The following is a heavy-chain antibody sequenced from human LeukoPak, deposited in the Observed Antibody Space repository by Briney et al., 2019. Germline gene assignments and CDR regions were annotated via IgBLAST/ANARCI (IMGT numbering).Heavy chain of an antibody. CDR2: MYYSGST. V-gene: IGHV4-59*12. Sequence: SETLSLTCTVSGGSISSYYWGWIRQPPGKGLEWIGSMYYSGSTNYNPSLKSRVTMSVDTSKNQFSLKLSSVTAADTAVYYCARDVYGSCFDPWGQGTLVTVSS. CDR1: GGSISSYY. CDR3: ARDVYGSCFDP. J-gene: IGHJ5*02. D-gene: IGHD3-10*01.